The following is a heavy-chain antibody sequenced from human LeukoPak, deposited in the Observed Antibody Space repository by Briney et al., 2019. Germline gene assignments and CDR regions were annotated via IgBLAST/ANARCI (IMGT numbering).Heavy chain of an antibody. D-gene: IGHD6-13*01. CDR1: GYIFTSYH. V-gene: IGHV1-2*02. CDR3: ARDLVKQLVYNWFDP. J-gene: IGHJ5*02. Sequence: ASVKVSCKASGYIFTSYHIHWVRQAPGQGLEWMGWINPNSGGTNYAQKFQGRVTMTRDTSISTAYMELSRLRSDDTAVYYCARDLVKQLVYNWFDPWGQGTLVTVSS. CDR2: INPNSGGT.